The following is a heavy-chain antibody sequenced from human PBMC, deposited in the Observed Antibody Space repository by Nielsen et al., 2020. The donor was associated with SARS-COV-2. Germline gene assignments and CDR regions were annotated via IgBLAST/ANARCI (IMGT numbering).Heavy chain of an antibody. CDR1: GGSISTYY. Sequence: SETLSLTCSVSGGSISTYYWSWIRQPAGKGLEWIGRIYTSGSTNYNPSLKSRVTMSVDTSKNQFSLKLSSVTAADTAVYYCARPAARSYYQNYYFDSWGQGTLVTVSS. J-gene: IGHJ4*02. D-gene: IGHD3-22*01. CDR2: IYTSGST. V-gene: IGHV4-4*07. CDR3: ARPAARSYYQNYYFDS.